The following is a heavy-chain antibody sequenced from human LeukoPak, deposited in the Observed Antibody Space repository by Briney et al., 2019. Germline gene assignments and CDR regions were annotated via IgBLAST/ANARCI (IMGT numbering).Heavy chain of an antibody. CDR3: ARGRWLPDDY. Sequence: GGSLRLSCAASGFTVSSNYMSWVRQAPGKGLEYVSAISSNGGSTYYANSVKGRFTISRDNSKNTLYLQMGSLRAEDMAVYYCARGRWLPDDYWGQGTLVTVSS. J-gene: IGHJ4*02. CDR2: ISSNGGST. D-gene: IGHD5-24*01. CDR1: GFTVSSNY. V-gene: IGHV3-64*01.